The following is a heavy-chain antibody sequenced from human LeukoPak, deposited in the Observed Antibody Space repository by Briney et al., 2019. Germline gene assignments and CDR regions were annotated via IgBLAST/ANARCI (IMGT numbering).Heavy chain of an antibody. CDR3: ARDERYCSGGSCYYGGEGY. Sequence: GASVKVSCKASGYTFTSYGISWVRQAPGQGLEWMGWISAYNGNTNYAQKLQGRVTMTIDTSTSTAYMELRSLRSDDTAVYYCARDERYCSGGSCYYGGEGYWGQGTLVTVSS. D-gene: IGHD2-15*01. V-gene: IGHV1-18*01. CDR2: ISAYNGNT. J-gene: IGHJ4*02. CDR1: GYTFTSYG.